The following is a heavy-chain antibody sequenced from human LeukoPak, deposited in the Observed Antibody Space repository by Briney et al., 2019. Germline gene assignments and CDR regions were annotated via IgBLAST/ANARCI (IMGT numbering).Heavy chain of an antibody. Sequence: PSETLSLTCTVSGGSISSYYWSWIRQPPGKGLEWIGYIYYSGSTNYNPSLKSRVTISVDTSKNQFSLKLSSVTAADTAVYYCARAAPYVWGSYREFDYWGQGTLVTVSS. J-gene: IGHJ4*02. CDR2: IYYSGST. CDR3: ARAAPYVWGSYREFDY. D-gene: IGHD3-16*02. CDR1: GGSISSYY. V-gene: IGHV4-59*01.